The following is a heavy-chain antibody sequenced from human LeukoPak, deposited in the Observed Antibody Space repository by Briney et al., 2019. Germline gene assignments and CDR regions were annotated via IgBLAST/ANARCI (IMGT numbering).Heavy chain of an antibody. CDR2: IYDSGNT. CDR3: AREGVGYGDFPDDYYYMDV. Sequence: SETLSLTCTVSGVSISGYYWSWIRQSPGRGLEWIGYIYDSGNTNYNPSLKSRVTVSGDTSKNQFSLKLRSVTAADTAVYYCAREGVGYGDFPDDYYYMDVWGKGTTVTVSS. D-gene: IGHD4-17*01. V-gene: IGHV4-59*12. CDR1: GVSISGYY. J-gene: IGHJ6*03.